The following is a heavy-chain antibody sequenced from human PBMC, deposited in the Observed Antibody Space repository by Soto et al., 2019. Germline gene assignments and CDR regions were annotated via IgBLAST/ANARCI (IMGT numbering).Heavy chain of an antibody. Sequence: EVQLVESGGGLVQPGRSLRLACAASGFTFDQYTMHWVRQAPGKGLEWVSSITWHSGTIGYADSVKGRFTISRDNAKNSLYLQMICLRGEDTALYYCAKEMITFGDFNYYYMDVWVNGTTVTVSS. D-gene: IGHD3-16*01. J-gene: IGHJ6*03. CDR2: ITWHSGTI. CDR1: GFTFDQYT. V-gene: IGHV3-9*01. CDR3: AKEMITFGDFNYYYMDV.